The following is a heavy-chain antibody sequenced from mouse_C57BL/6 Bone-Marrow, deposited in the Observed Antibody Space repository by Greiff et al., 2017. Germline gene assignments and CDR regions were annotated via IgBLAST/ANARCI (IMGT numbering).Heavy chain of an antibody. V-gene: IGHV1-59*01. CDR2: IDPSDSYT. D-gene: IGHD1-1*01. J-gene: IGHJ2*01. CDR1: GYTFTSYW. CDR3: AFYYYGSHY. Sequence: VQLQQPGAELVRPGTSVKLSCKASGYTFTSYWMHWVKQRPGQGLEWIGVIDPSDSYTNYNQKFKGKATLTVDTSSSTAYMQLSSLTSEDSAVYYCAFYYYGSHYWGQGTTLTVSS.